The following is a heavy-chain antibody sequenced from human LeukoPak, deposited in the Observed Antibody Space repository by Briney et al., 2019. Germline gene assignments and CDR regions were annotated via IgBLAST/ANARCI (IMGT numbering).Heavy chain of an antibody. CDR2: ISSSSSTI. J-gene: IGHJ6*02. CDR3: AREVDTAMVTDYYYYYGMDV. V-gene: IGHV3-48*02. CDR1: GFTFSSYS. D-gene: IGHD5-18*01. Sequence: PGGSLRLSCAASGFTFSSYSMNLVRQAPGKGLEWVSYISSSSSTIYYADSVKGRFTISRDNAKNSLYLQMNSLRDEDTAVYYCAREVDTAMVTDYYYYYGMDVWGQGTTVTVSS.